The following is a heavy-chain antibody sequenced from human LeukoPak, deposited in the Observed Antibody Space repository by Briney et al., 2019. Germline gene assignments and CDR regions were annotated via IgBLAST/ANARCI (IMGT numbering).Heavy chain of an antibody. V-gene: IGHV4-59*11. Sequence: SETLSLTCTVSAVSINSHYWSWIRQPPGKALEWIGYVFYSGSTSYNPSLNSRVTISVDTSNNRFSLKLSSVTAADTAVYYCARAPILYYFDYWGQGILVTVSS. CDR1: AVSINSHY. D-gene: IGHD2-15*01. CDR3: ARAPILYYFDY. J-gene: IGHJ4*02. CDR2: VFYSGST.